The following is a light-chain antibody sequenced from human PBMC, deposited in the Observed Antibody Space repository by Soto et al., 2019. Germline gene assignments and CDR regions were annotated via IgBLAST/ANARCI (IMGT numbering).Light chain of an antibody. CDR2: DAS. Sequence: EIELTQSPATLSLSPGERATLSCRASQSVSSYLAWYQQKPGQAPRLLIYDASNRATGIPARFSGSGSGTDFTLTISILEPEDFAVYYCQQRSNWPKTFGQGTKVEIK. V-gene: IGKV3-11*01. CDR1: QSVSSY. CDR3: QQRSNWPKT. J-gene: IGKJ1*01.